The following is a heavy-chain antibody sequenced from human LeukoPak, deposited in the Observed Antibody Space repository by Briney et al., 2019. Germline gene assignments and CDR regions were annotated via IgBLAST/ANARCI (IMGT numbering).Heavy chain of an antibody. CDR3: ARVYFGEGDNDY. D-gene: IGHD3-10*01. CDR2: ISSSSSYI. CDR1: GFTFSSYW. V-gene: IGHV3-21*01. J-gene: IGHJ4*02. Sequence: GGSLRLSCAASGFTFSSYWMSWVRQAPGKGLEWVSSISSSSSYIYYADSVKGRFTISRDNAKNSLYLQMNSLRAEDTAVYYCARVYFGEGDNDYWGQGTLVTVSS.